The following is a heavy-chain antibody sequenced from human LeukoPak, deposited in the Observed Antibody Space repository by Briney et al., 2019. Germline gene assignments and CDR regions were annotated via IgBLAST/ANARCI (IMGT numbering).Heavy chain of an antibody. Sequence: ASVKVSCKASGYTFTSYYMHWVRQAPGQGLEWMGIINPSGGSTSYTQKFQGRVTMTRDMSTSTVYMELSSLRSEDTAVFYCARGYSSGWYAPSSATKFDYWGQGTLVTVSS. CDR3: ARGYSSGWYAPSSATKFDY. V-gene: IGHV1-46*01. J-gene: IGHJ4*02. CDR1: GYTFTSYY. D-gene: IGHD6-19*01. CDR2: INPSGGST.